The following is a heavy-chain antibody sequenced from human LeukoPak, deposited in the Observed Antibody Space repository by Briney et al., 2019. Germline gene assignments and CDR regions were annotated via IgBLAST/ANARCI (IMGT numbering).Heavy chain of an antibody. D-gene: IGHD3-22*01. CDR1: GGSFSGYY. J-gene: IGHJ4*02. CDR2: INHSGST. Sequence: SETLSLTCAVYGGSFSGYYWSWIRQPPGKGLEWIGEINHSGSTNYNPSLKSRVTISVDTSKNQFSLKLSSVTAADTAVYYCARRTTAYYYDSSGYRKGGFDYWGQGTLVTVSS. V-gene: IGHV4-34*01. CDR3: ARRTTAYYYDSSGYRKGGFDY.